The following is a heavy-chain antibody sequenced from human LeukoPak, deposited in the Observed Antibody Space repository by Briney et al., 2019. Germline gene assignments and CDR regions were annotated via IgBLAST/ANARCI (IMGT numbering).Heavy chain of an antibody. Sequence: SETLSLSCTVSGGSISSDGHYWSWIRQHPGKGLEWIGSIYYSGSTYYNPSLKSRVTISVDTSKNQFSLKLSSVTAADTAVYYCARQFAGSTASGYFDYWGQGTLVTVSS. V-gene: IGHV4-39*01. CDR1: GGSISSDGHY. CDR3: ARQFAGSTASGYFDY. CDR2: IYYSGST. J-gene: IGHJ4*02. D-gene: IGHD3-10*01.